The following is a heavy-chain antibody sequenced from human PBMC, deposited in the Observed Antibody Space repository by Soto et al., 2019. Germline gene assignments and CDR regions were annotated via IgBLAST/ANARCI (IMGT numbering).Heavy chain of an antibody. Sequence: EVQLVESGGGLVQPGGSLRLSCAASGFTFSSYSMNWVRQAPGKGLEWVSYISSSSSTIYYADSVKGRFTISRDNAKNSLYLQMNSLRHEGTAVYSCARVPPFDYWGQGTLVTVSS. J-gene: IGHJ4*02. V-gene: IGHV3-48*02. CDR2: ISSSSSTI. CDR3: ARVPPFDY. CDR1: GFTFSSYS.